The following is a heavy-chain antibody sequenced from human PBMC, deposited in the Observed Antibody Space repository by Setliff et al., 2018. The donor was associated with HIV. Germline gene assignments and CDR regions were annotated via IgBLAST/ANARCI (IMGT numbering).Heavy chain of an antibody. CDR1: GYTFTSYG. J-gene: IGHJ4*02. CDR3: ARESACSSTSCPKVLDY. V-gene: IGHV1-69*05. Sequence: SVKVSCKASGYTFTSYGISWVRQAPGQGLAWMGGTIPMFGTANYAQKFQGRVTITTDESTNTGYMELSSLRSEDTAVYYCARESACSSTSCPKVLDYWGQGTLVTVSS. CDR2: TIPMFGTA. D-gene: IGHD2-2*01.